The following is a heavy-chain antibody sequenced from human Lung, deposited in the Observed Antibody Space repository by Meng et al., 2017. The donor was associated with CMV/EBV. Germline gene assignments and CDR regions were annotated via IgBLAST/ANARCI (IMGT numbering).Heavy chain of an antibody. V-gene: IGHV3-11*04. CDR2: TSDSASTK. CDR3: ARVRRGATGFAYFDY. J-gene: IGHJ4*02. D-gene: IGHD1-1*01. CDR1: GFTFSDYY. Sequence: GGSXRLSCAASGFTFSDYYMSWIRQAPGKGLEWVSYTSDSASTKYYADSVNGRFTISRDNAKNSLHLRLNSLRAEDTAVYYCARVRRGATGFAYFDYWGQGTXVTVSS.